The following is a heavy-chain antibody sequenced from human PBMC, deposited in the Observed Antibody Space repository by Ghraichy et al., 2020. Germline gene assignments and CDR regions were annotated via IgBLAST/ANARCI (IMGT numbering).Heavy chain of an antibody. J-gene: IGHJ3*01. Sequence: SETLSLTCAVSGGSFNAYYWSWIRQPAGKGLEWIGRIYASGITNYNPSLKSRVTMSVDTTKNQFSLRLSSVTAADTAVYYCARDPRQLVHDDFDVWGQGTMGTVSS. V-gene: IGHV4-4*07. D-gene: IGHD1-1*01. CDR3: ARDPRQLVHDDFDV. CDR2: IYASGIT. CDR1: GGSFNAYY.